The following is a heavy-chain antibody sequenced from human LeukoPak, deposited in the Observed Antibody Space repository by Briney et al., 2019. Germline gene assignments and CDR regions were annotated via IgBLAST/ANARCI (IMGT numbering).Heavy chain of an antibody. J-gene: IGHJ4*02. V-gene: IGHV3-30*18. CDR3: AKDNYYDSSGYLDY. Sequence: GGSLRLSCAASGFTFSSYGMHWVRQAPGKGLEWVAVISYDGSNKFYADSVKGRFTISRDNSESTMYLQMNSLRVEDTAVYYCAKDNYYDSSGYLDYWGQGTLVTVSS. D-gene: IGHD3-22*01. CDR2: ISYDGSNK. CDR1: GFTFSSYG.